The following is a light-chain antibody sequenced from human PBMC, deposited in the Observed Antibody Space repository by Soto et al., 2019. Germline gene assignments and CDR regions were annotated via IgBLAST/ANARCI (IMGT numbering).Light chain of an antibody. Sequence: DIQMTQSPSSLSASVGDRVTLTCRASQGITDRLTWFQQKPGKAPKSLIYDASTLQYGVPSRFSGGGSGTDFTLTISSLQPEDSATYYCQQYGNYPYTFVLGTKLEIK. CDR1: QGITDR. CDR3: QQYGNYPYT. V-gene: IGKV1-16*01. CDR2: DAS. J-gene: IGKJ2*01.